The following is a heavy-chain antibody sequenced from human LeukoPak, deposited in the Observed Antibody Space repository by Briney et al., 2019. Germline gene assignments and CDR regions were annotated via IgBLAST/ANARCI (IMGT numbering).Heavy chain of an antibody. J-gene: IGHJ4*02. CDR2: ISASNGNT. Sequence: APVKVSCKASGYTFTSYGISWVRQAPGQGLEWMGWISASNGNTNYAQKLQGRVTMTTDTSTSTAYMELRSLRSDDTAVYYCARLIEGCGGDCYSWHFDYWGQGTLVTVSS. CDR3: ARLIEGCGGDCYSWHFDY. CDR1: GYTFTSYG. D-gene: IGHD2-21*01. V-gene: IGHV1-18*01.